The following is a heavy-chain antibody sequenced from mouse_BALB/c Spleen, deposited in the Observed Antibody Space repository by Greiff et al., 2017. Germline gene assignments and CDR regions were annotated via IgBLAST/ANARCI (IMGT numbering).Heavy chain of an antibody. Sequence: VQLQQSGAELVRPGTSVKVSCTASGYAFTNYLIEWVKQRPGQGLEWIGVINPGSGGTNYNEKFKGKATLTADKSSSTAYMQLSSLTSDDSAVYFCARRDGSSFAYWGQGTLVTVSA. D-gene: IGHD2-3*01. CDR1: GYAFTNYL. CDR2: INPGSGGT. V-gene: IGHV1-54*01. J-gene: IGHJ3*01. CDR3: ARRDGSSFAY.